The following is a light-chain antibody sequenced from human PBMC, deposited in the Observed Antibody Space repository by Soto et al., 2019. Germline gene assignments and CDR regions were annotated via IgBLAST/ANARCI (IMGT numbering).Light chain of an antibody. CDR1: QSISSY. V-gene: IGKV1-39*01. CDR2: AAS. CDR3: QQSYSTPRT. Sequence: DIQMPQSPSSLSASVGDRATISCRASQSISSYLNWYQQKPGKAPKLLIYAASSLQSGVPSRVSGSGSGTDVTLTISSLQTEDFATYDCQQSYSTPRTFGQGTKVDIK. J-gene: IGKJ1*01.